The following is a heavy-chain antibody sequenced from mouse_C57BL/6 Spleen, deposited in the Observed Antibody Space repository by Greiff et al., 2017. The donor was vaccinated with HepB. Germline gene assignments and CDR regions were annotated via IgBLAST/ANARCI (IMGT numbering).Heavy chain of an antibody. CDR3: ARDGGLLRGAMDY. V-gene: IGHV1-64*01. J-gene: IGHJ4*01. Sequence: QVQLQQPGAELVKPGASVKLSCKASGYTFTSYWMHWVKQRPGQGLEWIGMIHPNSGSTNYNEKFKSKATLTVDKSSSTAYMQLSSLTSEDSAVYYCARDGGLLRGAMDYWGQGTSFTVSS. CDR2: IHPNSGST. CDR1: GYTFTSYW. D-gene: IGHD2-3*01.